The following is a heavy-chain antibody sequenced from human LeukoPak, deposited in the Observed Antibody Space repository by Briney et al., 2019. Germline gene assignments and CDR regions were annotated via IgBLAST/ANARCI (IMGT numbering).Heavy chain of an antibody. D-gene: IGHD6-13*01. V-gene: IGHV3-23*01. CDR2: ISGSGSST. CDR1: GFTFSSYV. Sequence: GGSLRLSCAASGFTFSSYVMSWLRQAPGKGLEWVSAISGSGSSTYYADSVQGRFTVSRDNSKNTLYLQMNSLRAEDTAVYYCAKDGSSSWSPLNFDYWGRGTLVTVSS. J-gene: IGHJ4*02. CDR3: AKDGSSSWSPLNFDY.